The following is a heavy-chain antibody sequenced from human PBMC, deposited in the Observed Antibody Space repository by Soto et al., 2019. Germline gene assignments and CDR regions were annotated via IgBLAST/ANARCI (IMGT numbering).Heavy chain of an antibody. Sequence: GGSLRLSCAASGFTFSSYAMHWVRQAPGKGLEWVAVISYDGSNKYYADSVKGRFTISRDNSKNTLYLQMNSLRAEDTAVYYCASWYSTVTTVGRARMDVWGQGTTVTVSS. D-gene: IGHD4-17*01. CDR2: ISYDGSNK. CDR3: ASWYSTVTTVGRARMDV. CDR1: GFTFSSYA. J-gene: IGHJ6*02. V-gene: IGHV3-30-3*01.